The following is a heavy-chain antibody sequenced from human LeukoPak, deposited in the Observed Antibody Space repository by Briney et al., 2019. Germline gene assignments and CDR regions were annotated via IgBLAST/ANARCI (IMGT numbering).Heavy chain of an antibody. D-gene: IGHD4-17*01. CDR3: AKQGVYGDYGYYYYYMDV. J-gene: IGHJ6*03. V-gene: IGHV3-30*18. CDR2: ISYDGSNK. Sequence: GGSLRLSCAASGFTFSSYGMHWVRQTPGKGLEWVAVISYDGSNKYYADSVKGRFTISRDNSKNTLYLQMNSLRAEDTAVYYCAKQGVYGDYGYYYYYMDVWGKGTTVTVSS. CDR1: GFTFSSYG.